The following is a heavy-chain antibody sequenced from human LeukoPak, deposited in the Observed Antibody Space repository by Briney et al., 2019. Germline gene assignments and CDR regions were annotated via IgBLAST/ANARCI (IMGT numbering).Heavy chain of an antibody. J-gene: IGHJ4*02. Sequence: SKTLSLTCTVSGYSISSGYYWGWIRQPPGKGLEWIGSIYESGSTYYNPSLKSRVTISVDTSKNQFSLKLSSVTAADTAVYYCARHILYYYGSGSYPGYYFDYWGQGTLVTVSS. D-gene: IGHD3-10*01. V-gene: IGHV4-38-2*02. CDR1: GYSISSGYY. CDR2: IYESGST. CDR3: ARHILYYYGSGSYPGYYFDY.